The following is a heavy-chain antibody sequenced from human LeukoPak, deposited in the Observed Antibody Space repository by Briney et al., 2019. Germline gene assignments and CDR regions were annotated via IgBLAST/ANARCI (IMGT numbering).Heavy chain of an antibody. CDR3: ARARDYFDY. CDR1: GGFISSYY. Sequence: SETLSLTCTVSGGFISSYYWSWIRQPPGKGLEWIGYIYYSGITNYNPSLKSRVTISVDTSKNQFSLKLSSVTAADTAVYYCARARDYFDYWGQGTLVTVSS. V-gene: IGHV4-59*01. CDR2: IYYSGIT. J-gene: IGHJ4*02.